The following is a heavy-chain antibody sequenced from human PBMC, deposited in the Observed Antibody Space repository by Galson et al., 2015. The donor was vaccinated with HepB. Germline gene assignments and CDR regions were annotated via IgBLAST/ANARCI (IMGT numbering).Heavy chain of an antibody. V-gene: IGHV3-30-3*01. CDR3: ARGLRYSSGWYYFDY. CDR1: GFTFSNYA. CDR2: ISVDGSNK. J-gene: IGHJ4*02. D-gene: IGHD6-19*01. Sequence: SLRLSCVASGFTFSNYAMHWVRQVPGKGLEWVALISVDGSNKYYADSVKGRLTISRDNSRNTLYLQMNSLRAEDTAVYFCARGLRYSSGWYYFDYWGQGTLVTVSS.